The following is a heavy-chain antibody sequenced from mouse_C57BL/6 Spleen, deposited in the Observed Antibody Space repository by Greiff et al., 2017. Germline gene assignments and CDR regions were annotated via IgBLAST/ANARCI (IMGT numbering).Heavy chain of an antibody. D-gene: IGHD2-4*01. V-gene: IGHV1-69*01. Sequence: QVQLQQPGAELVMPGASVKLSCKASGYTFTSYWMHWVKQRPGQGLEWIGEIDPSDSYTNYNQKFKGKSTLTVDKSSSPAYMQLSSLTSEDSAVYYCARIYDYEGVYYFDYWGQGTTLTVSS. CDR3: ARIYDYEGVYYFDY. CDR2: IDPSDSYT. CDR1: GYTFTSYW. J-gene: IGHJ2*01.